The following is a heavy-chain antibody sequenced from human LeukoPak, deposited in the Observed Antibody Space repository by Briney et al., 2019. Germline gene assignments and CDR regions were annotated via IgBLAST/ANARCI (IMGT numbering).Heavy chain of an antibody. CDR3: ARDRRAHN. Sequence: GGSLRLSCAASGFTFSSYSMNWVRQAPGKGLGWVSYISNSGSTIYYADSVKGRFTVSRDNAKNSLYLQMNSLRAEDTAVYYCARDRRAHNWGQGTLVTVSS. CDR2: ISNSGSTI. V-gene: IGHV3-48*04. J-gene: IGHJ4*02. CDR1: GFTFSSYS.